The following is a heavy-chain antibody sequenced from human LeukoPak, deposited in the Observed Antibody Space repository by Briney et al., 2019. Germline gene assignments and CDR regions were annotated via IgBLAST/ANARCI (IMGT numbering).Heavy chain of an antibody. CDR1: GFTLDGVG. D-gene: IGHD5-18*01. Sequence: GGSLRLSCVASGFTLDGVGVSWVRQAPGKGLEWVSGISWNGGRTAYADAVKGRFTISRDNAKNSLFLQMKSLRAEDTALYYCARQIAMAKYYYYGMDVWGHGTTVIVSS. J-gene: IGHJ6*02. V-gene: IGHV3-20*04. CDR2: ISWNGGRT. CDR3: ARQIAMAKYYYYGMDV.